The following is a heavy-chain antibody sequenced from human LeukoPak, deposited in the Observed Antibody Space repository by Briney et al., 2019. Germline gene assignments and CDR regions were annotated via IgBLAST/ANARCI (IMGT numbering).Heavy chain of an antibody. CDR1: GGSISGYY. D-gene: IGHD6-19*01. Sequence: SETLSLTCTVSGGSISGYYWSWIRQSPGKGLEWIGYIYYSGSTNYNPPLKSRVAISGDTSTNQFSLKLSSVTAADTAVYYCARHFYSSSSGLFYFDYWGQGTLVTVSS. CDR3: ARHFYSSSSGLFYFDY. V-gene: IGHV4-59*08. J-gene: IGHJ4*02. CDR2: IYYSGST.